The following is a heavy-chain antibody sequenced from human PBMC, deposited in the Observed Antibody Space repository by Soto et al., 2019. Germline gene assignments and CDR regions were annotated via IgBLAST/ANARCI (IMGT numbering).Heavy chain of an antibody. V-gene: IGHV3-23*01. J-gene: IGHJ4*02. CDR3: AKVSKVGSNSSGWYRLGYFDY. CDR2: ISGSGGST. Sequence: GGSLRLSCAASGFTFSSYAMSWVRQAPGKGLEWVSAISGSGGSTYYADSVKGRFTISRDNSKNTLYLQMNSLRAEDTAVYYCAKVSKVGSNSSGWYRLGYFDYWGQGTLVTVSS. CDR1: GFTFSSYA. D-gene: IGHD6-19*01.